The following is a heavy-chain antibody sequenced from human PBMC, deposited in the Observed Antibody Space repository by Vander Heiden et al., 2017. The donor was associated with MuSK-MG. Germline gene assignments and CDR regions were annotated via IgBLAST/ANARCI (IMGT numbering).Heavy chain of an antibody. CDR2: ISGSGGST. D-gene: IGHD3-9*01. V-gene: IGHV3-23*01. J-gene: IGHJ4*02. CDR1: GFTFSSYA. Sequence: EVQLLESGGGLVQPGGSLRLPCAASGFTFSSYAMSWVRQAPGKGLEWVSAISGSGGSTYYADSVKGRFTISRDNSKNTLYLKMNSLRAEDTAVYYGANTDWLGVYWGQGTLVTVSS. CDR3: ANTDWLGVY.